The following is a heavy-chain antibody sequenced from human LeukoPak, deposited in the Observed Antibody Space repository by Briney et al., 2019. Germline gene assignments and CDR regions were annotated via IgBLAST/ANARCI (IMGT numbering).Heavy chain of an antibody. CDR1: GGSISSYY. J-gene: IGHJ4*02. CDR2: IYYSGST. CDR3: GGAEDTSVRGVPYIFDY. Sequence: SETLSLTCTVSGGSISSYYWSWIRQPPGKGLEWIGYIYYSGSTNYNPSLKSRVTISVDTSKNQFSLKLSSVTAADTAVYYCGGAEDTSVRGVPYIFDYWGRGTLVTVSS. V-gene: IGHV4-59*01. D-gene: IGHD3-10*01.